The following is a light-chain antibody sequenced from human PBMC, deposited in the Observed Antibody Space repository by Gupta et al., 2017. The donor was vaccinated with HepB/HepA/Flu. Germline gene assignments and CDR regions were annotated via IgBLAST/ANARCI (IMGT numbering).Light chain of an antibody. CDR2: DAS. CDR3: QQYDDLPT. CDR1: QDISNY. V-gene: IGKV1-33*01. Sequence: DIQMTQSPSSLSASVGDRVTITRQASQDISNYLNWYQQKPGKAPKLLIYDASNLETGVPSRFSGSGSGTDFSFTISSLQPEDIGTYYCQQYDDLPTFGQGTKVEIK. J-gene: IGKJ1*01.